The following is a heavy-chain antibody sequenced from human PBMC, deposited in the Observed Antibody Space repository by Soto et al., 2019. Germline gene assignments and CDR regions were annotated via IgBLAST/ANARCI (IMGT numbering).Heavy chain of an antibody. V-gene: IGHV3-23*01. D-gene: IGHD6-13*01. CDR2: ITYTGVST. CDR1: EFSFDDSA. Sequence: GGSLRLSCAASEFSFDDSAMSWVRQAPGKGLEWVSSITYTGVSTYYVDSVKGRFTISRDNSKDTLYLQMNSLRAEDTAIYYCAKASVWYPYFDSWGQGTLVTVSS. J-gene: IGHJ4*02. CDR3: AKASVWYPYFDS.